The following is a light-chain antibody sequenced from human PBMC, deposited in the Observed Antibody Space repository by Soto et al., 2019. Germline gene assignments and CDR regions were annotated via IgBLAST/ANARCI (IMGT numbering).Light chain of an antibody. V-gene: IGKV1-5*03. CDR3: QLLISYPQT. CDR1: QSITKW. J-gene: IGKJ1*01. Sequence: QLKNSASTLSAYVGDRVNISCLVSQSITKWLAWYQQKPGKVPKLLIYKASTLESGVPSRFSGSGSGTDFTLTISSLQPEDFATYYCQLLISYPQTFAHGTKVDIK. CDR2: KAS.